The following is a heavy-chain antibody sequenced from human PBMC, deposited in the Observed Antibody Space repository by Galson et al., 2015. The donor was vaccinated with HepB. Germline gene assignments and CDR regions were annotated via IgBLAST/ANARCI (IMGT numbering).Heavy chain of an antibody. CDR2: INRDGSGT. D-gene: IGHD2-15*01. V-gene: IGHV3-74*01. Sequence: SLRLSCAASGFTFSSHWMHWVRHAPGQGLVWVSRINRDGSGTAYADSVKGRFTISRDNARNTVYLQMNSLRAEDTALYFCARDPGARVLAVGDNWFDSWGQGIMVTVSS. CDR3: ARDPGARVLAVGDNWFDS. J-gene: IGHJ5*01. CDR1: GFTFSSHW.